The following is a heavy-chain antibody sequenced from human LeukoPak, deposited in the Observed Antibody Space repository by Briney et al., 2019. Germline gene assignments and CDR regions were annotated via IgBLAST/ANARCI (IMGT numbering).Heavy chain of an antibody. CDR3: ARDLGGYSSSSTGY. CDR2: INHSGST. CDR1: GGSFSGYY. Sequence: PSETLSLTCAVYGGSFSGYYWSWIRQPPGKGLEWIGEINHSGSTNYNPSLKSRVTISVDTSKNQFSLKLSSVTAADTAVYYCARDLGGYSSSSTGYWGQGTLVTVSS. D-gene: IGHD6-6*01. V-gene: IGHV4-34*01. J-gene: IGHJ4*02.